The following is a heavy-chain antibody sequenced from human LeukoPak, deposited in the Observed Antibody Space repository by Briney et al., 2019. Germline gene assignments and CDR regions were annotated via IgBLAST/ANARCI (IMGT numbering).Heavy chain of an antibody. CDR1: GFTVSSDY. Sequence: GGSPRPSCAASGFTVSSDYMSWVRQAPGKGLEWVAVIYSGGSTYYADSVKGRCTISRDNSKITLYLQINSLRAEDTAVYYCATDRSLDYWGQGTLVTVSS. CDR3: ATDRSLDY. CDR2: IYSGGST. J-gene: IGHJ4*02. V-gene: IGHV3-53*01.